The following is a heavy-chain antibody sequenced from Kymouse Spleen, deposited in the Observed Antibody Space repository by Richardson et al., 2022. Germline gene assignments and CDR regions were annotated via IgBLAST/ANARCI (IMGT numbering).Heavy chain of an antibody. Sequence: QVQLQQWGAGLLKPSETLSLTCAVYGGSFSGYYWSWIRQPPGKGLEWIGEINHSGSTNYNPSLKSRVTISVDTSKNQFSLKLSSVTAADTAVYYCARQQLVSPFFDYWGQGTLVTVSS. CDR2: INHSGST. J-gene: IGHJ4*02. CDR3: ARQQLVSPFFDY. D-gene: IGHD6-13*01. V-gene: IGHV4-34*01. CDR1: GGSFSGYY.